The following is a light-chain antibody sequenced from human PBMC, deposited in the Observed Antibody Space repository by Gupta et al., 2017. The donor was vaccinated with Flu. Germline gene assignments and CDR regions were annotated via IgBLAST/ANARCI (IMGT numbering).Light chain of an antibody. CDR3: QQDDTHPIT. J-gene: IGKJ4*01. V-gene: IGKV1-16*02. CDR1: QDIGNY. Sequence: RAASVGDRVTVTCRASQDIGNYLAWFQLKPGTAPKSLIYRASTLKNGVPSKFSGSGSGTDFTLTISSLQPEDFATYYCQQDDTHPITFGGGTKVVIK. CDR2: RAS.